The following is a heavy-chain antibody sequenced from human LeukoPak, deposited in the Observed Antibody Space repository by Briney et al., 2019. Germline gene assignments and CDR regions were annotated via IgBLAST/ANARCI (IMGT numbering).Heavy chain of an antibody. J-gene: IGHJ4*02. D-gene: IGHD1-26*01. CDR2: IRSKAYGGTT. V-gene: IGHV3-49*03. Sequence: GGSLRLSCTASGFTFGDYAMSWFRQAPGKGLEWVGFIRSKAYGGTTEYAASVKGRFTISRDDSKSIAYLQMNSLKTEDTAVYYCTRSRGSYSYYFDYWGQGTLVTASS. CDR1: GFTFGDYA. CDR3: TRSRGSYSYYFDY.